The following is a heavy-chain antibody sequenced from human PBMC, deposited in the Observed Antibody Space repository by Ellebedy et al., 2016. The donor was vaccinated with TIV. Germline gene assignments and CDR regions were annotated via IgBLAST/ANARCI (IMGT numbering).Heavy chain of an antibody. CDR1: GYFISDGYY. D-gene: IGHD6-19*01. CDR3: ARHSFPRSRLGLDN. Sequence: SETLSLTCTVSGYFISDGYYWGWIRQPPGKGLEWIGSGYHGGSTFYNPSLKSRVSISVDTTKNQFSLNLTSVTAADTAVYFCARHSFPRSRLGLDNWGQGILVTVSS. CDR2: GYHGGST. V-gene: IGHV4-38-2*02. J-gene: IGHJ4*02.